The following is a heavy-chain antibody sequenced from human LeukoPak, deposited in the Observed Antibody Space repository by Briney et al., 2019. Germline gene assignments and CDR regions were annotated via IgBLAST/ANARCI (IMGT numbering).Heavy chain of an antibody. CDR3: AKDGVVIVATGSY. J-gene: IGHJ4*02. D-gene: IGHD5-12*01. CDR1: GFTFSSYA. Sequence: GGSLRLSCAASGFTFSSYAMSWVRQAPGKGLGWVSAISGSGGSTYCADSVKGRFTISRDNSKNTLCLQMNSLRAEDTAVYYCAKDGVVIVATGSYWGQGTLVPVSS. V-gene: IGHV3-23*01. CDR2: ISGSGGST.